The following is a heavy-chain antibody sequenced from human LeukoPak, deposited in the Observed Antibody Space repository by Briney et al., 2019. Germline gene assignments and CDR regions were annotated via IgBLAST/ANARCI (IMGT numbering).Heavy chain of an antibody. V-gene: IGHV1-69*05. CDR1: GGTFSSYA. Sequence: SVKVSCKASGGTFSSYAISWVRQAPGQGLEWMGGIIPIFGTANYAQKFQGGVTITTDESTSTAYMELSSLRSEDTAVYYCATSLGYCSGGSCYGLDYWGQGTLVTVSS. J-gene: IGHJ4*02. CDR3: ATSLGYCSGGSCYGLDY. D-gene: IGHD2-15*01. CDR2: IIPIFGTA.